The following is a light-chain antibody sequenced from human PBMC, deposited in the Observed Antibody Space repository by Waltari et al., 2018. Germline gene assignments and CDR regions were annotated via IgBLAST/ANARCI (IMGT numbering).Light chain of an antibody. CDR1: QSLVPSDGNTY. V-gene: IGKV2-30*02. CDR2: KVS. CDR3: MQGTHWPWT. J-gene: IGKJ1*01. Sequence: DVVMTQSPLSLPVTLGQPASISCRSGQSLVPSDGNTYFNWFQQRPDQSPRRLVYKVSNRDSGVPDRFSGSGSGTDFTLRISRVEAEDVGVYYCMQGTHWPWTFGQGTKVEIK.